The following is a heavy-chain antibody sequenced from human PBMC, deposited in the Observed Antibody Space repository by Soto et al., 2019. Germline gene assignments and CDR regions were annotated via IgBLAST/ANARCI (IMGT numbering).Heavy chain of an antibody. CDR2: IIPIFGTA. Sequence: SVKVSCKASGGTFSSYAISWVRQAPGQGLEWMGGIIPIFGTANYAQKFQGRVTITADESTSTAYMELSSLRSEDTAVYYCARGSDYSNYDRIYYYGMDVWGQGTTVTVSS. CDR1: GGTFSSYA. V-gene: IGHV1-69*13. D-gene: IGHD4-4*01. J-gene: IGHJ6*02. CDR3: ARGSDYSNYDRIYYYGMDV.